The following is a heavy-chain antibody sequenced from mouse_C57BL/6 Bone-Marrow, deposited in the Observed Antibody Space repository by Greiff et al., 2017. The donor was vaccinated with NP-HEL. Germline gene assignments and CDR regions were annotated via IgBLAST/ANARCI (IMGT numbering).Heavy chain of an antibody. CDR1: GFTFSDYG. CDR2: LSSGSSTI. D-gene: IGHD1-1*01. Sequence: EVKLVESGGGLVKPGGSLKLSCAASGFTFSDYGMHWVRQAPEKGLEWVAYLSSGSSTIYYADTVKGRFTISRDNAKNTLFLQMTSLRSEDTAMYYCARKRYYGSMYFDVWGTGTTVTVSS. CDR3: ARKRYYGSMYFDV. J-gene: IGHJ1*03. V-gene: IGHV5-17*01.